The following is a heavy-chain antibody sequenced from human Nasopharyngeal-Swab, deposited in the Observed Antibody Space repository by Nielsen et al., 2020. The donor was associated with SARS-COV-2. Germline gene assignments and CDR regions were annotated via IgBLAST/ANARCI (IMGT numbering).Heavy chain of an antibody. CDR1: GFTFSSYG. J-gene: IGHJ6*02. D-gene: IGHD3-3*01. CDR2: IYYDGSKK. CDR3: AKRSDYDFWSGGLYYYYYGMDV. V-gene: IGHV3-30*02. Sequence: GESLKISCAASGFTFSSYGMHWVRQAPGKGLEWVAIIYYDGSKKYYADSVNGRFTISRDNSKNTLYLQMNSLRAEDTAVYYCAKRSDYDFWSGGLYYYYYGMDVWGQGTTVTVSS.